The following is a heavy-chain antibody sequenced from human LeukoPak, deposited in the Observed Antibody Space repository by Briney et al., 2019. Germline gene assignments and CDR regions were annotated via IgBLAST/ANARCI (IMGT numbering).Heavy chain of an antibody. CDR2: ISGSGGST. D-gene: IGHD2-21*02. Sequence: GGSLRLSCAASGFTFSSYAMSWVRQAPGKGLEWVSAISGSGGSTYYADYVKGRFPISRDNSKNTLYLQMNSLRAEDTAVYYCAKEGLVVVTSKSYWGQGTLVTVSS. J-gene: IGHJ4*02. V-gene: IGHV3-23*01. CDR3: AKEGLVVVTSKSY. CDR1: GFTFSSYA.